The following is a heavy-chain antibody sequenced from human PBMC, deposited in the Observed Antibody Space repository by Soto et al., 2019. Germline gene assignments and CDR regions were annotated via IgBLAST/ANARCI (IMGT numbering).Heavy chain of an antibody. CDR2: IIPIFGTA. V-gene: IGHV1-69*06. CDR3: ASVHTNYYDSSGYYYYFDY. D-gene: IGHD3-22*01. J-gene: IGHJ4*02. Sequence: QVQLVQSGAEVKKPGSSVKVSCKASGGTFSSYAISWVQQAPGQGLEWMGGIIPIFGTANYAQKFQGRVTITADKSTSTAYMELSSLRSEDTAVYYCASVHTNYYDSSGYYYYFDYWGQGTLVTVSS. CDR1: GGTFSSYA.